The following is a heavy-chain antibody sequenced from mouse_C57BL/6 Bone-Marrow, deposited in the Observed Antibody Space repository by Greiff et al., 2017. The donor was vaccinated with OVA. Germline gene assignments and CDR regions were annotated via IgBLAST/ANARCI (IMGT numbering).Heavy chain of an antibody. V-gene: IGHV1-54*01. CDR2: INPGSGGT. D-gene: IGHD1-1*01. CDR3: ARNYYGSSYEYYAMDY. Sequence: VQLQQSGAELVRPGTSVKVSCKASGYAFTNYLIEWVKQRPGQGLEWIGVINPGSGGTNYNEKFKGKATLTADKSSSTAYMQLSSLTSEDSAVYFCARNYYGSSYEYYAMDYWGQGTSVTVSS. J-gene: IGHJ4*01. CDR1: GYAFTNYL.